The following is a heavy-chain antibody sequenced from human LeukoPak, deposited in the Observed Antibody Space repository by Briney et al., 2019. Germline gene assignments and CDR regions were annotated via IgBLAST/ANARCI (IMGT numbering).Heavy chain of an antibody. V-gene: IGHV3-73*01. CDR3: TSLATYYYDSSGYYGDY. Sequence: GGSLRLSCAASGFTFSGSAMHWVRQASGKGLEWVGRIRSKANSYATAYAASVKSRFTISRDDSKNTAYLQMNSLKTEDTAVYYCTSLATYYYDSSGYYGDYWGQGTLVTVSS. J-gene: IGHJ4*02. CDR2: IRSKANSYAT. D-gene: IGHD3-22*01. CDR1: GFTFSGSA.